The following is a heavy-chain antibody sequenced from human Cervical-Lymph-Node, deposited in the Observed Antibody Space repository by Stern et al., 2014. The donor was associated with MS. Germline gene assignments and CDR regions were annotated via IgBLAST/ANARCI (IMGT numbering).Heavy chain of an antibody. CDR3: AKDPGYCTETTCYYRGYFDP. D-gene: IGHD2-8*02. Sequence: QVQLQESGPGLVKPSETLSLTCTVSGGSISPYYWSWIRQPPGKGLEWIGYIYYTGSTTYNPSLKSRGAMSVDTSKNHFSLKLSSVTAADTAVYYCAKDPGYCTETTCYYRGYFDPWGQGTLVTVSS. J-gene: IGHJ5*02. V-gene: IGHV4-59*01. CDR2: IYYTGST. CDR1: GGSISPYY.